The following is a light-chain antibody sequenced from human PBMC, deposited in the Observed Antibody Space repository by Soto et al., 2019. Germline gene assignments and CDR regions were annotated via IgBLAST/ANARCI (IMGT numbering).Light chain of an antibody. CDR1: QSVSSSY. J-gene: IGKJ3*01. CDR2: GAS. Sequence: EIALTQSPGTLSLSPGERATLSCKASQSVSSSYLAWYQQKPGQAPRLLIYGASSRATGIPDRFSGSGSGTDFTLTFSRLEPEDFAVYYCQQYGSSPVTFGPGTKVDIK. CDR3: QQYGSSPVT. V-gene: IGKV3-20*01.